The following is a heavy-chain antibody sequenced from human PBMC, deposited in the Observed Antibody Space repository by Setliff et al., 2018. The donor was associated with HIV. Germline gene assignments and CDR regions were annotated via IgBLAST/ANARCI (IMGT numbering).Heavy chain of an antibody. V-gene: IGHV3-15*01. J-gene: IGHJ4*02. Sequence: GGSLRLSCAASGFSFTNAWMSWVRQAPGKGLEWVGRIKSKADGGTTDYAAPVKGRFTISRDDSKNTLYLQMNSLKTEDTAVYYCTTIQKLTTPVDYWGQGTLVTVSS. CDR1: GFSFTNAW. CDR3: TTIQKLTTPVDY. CDR2: IKSKADGGTT. D-gene: IGHD4-17*01.